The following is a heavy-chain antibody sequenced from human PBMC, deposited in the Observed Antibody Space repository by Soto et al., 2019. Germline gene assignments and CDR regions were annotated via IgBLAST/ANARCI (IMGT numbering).Heavy chain of an antibody. Sequence: QVQLVQSGAEVKKPGSSVKVSCKASGGTFSSYAISWVRQAPGQGLEWMGGIIPIFGTANYEQKLQGRVTITADKSTSKADMELSSLRSEDTAVYYCASTYYYDSSGYYYVGDYWGQGPLVTVSS. J-gene: IGHJ4*02. CDR1: GGTFSSYA. CDR3: ASTYYYDSSGYYYVGDY. CDR2: IIPIFGTA. V-gene: IGHV1-69*06. D-gene: IGHD3-22*01.